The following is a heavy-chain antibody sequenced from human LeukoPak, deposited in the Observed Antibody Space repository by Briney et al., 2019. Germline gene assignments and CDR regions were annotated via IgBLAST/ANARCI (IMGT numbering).Heavy chain of an antibody. D-gene: IGHD6-19*01. CDR3: VGVGSVAGSDYLDY. CDR1: GFTFTDHF. J-gene: IGHJ4*02. CDR2: SRNKARSYST. V-gene: IGHV3-72*01. Sequence: PGGSLSLSCAVSGFTFTDHFLDWVRQAPGRELEWVGRSRNKARSYSTEYAASVKGRFTISRDESRNSLYLQMNSLKTEDTAVYYCVGVGSVAGSDYLDYWGQGTLVTVSS.